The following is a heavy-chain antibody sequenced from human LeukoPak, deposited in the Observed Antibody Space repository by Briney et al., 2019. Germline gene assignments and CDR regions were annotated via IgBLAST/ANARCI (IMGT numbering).Heavy chain of an antibody. CDR1: GFSVSNNY. J-gene: IGHJ4*02. Sequence: GGSLRLSCAASGFSVSNNYMSWVRQAPGKGLEYVSVIYSDGSTYYADSVKGRFTISRDNSKNTLYLQMNSLRAEDTAVYYCAQARSSSGYGPLGLYWGQGTLVTVSS. CDR3: AQARSSSGYGPLGLY. D-gene: IGHD5-12*01. V-gene: IGHV3-53*01. CDR2: IYSDGST.